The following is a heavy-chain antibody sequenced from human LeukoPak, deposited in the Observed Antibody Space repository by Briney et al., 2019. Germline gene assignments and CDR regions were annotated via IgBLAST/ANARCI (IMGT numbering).Heavy chain of an antibody. J-gene: IGHJ6*02. Sequence: SETLSLTCTVSGGSISSYYWSWIRQPPGKGLEWIGYIYYSGSTNHNPSLKSRVTISVDTSKNQFSLKLSSVTAADTAVYYCARVGYYDFWSGFPYGMDVWGQGTTVTVSS. CDR3: ARVGYYDFWSGFPYGMDV. D-gene: IGHD3-3*01. V-gene: IGHV4-59*01. CDR1: GGSISSYY. CDR2: IYYSGST.